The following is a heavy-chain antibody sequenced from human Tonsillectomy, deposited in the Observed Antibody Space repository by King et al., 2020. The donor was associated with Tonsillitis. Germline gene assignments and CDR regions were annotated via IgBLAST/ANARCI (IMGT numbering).Heavy chain of an antibody. CDR2: IIPVFGTA. CDR1: GGTFSRNA. CDR3: ARWMKSWEAAGDYYYYGMDV. V-gene: IGHV1-69*01. D-gene: IGHD6-13*01. Sequence: VQLVESGAEVKKPGSSVKVSCKASGGTFSRNAISWVRQAPGQGLEWMGGIIPVFGTANCAQQFQGRVTITADESTNTAYMELSSLRSEDTAIYYCARWMKSWEAAGDYYYYGMDVWGQGTTVTVSS. J-gene: IGHJ6*02.